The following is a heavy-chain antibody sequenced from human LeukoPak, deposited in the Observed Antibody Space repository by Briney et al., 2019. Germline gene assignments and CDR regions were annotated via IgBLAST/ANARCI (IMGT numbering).Heavy chain of an antibody. CDR1: GFSISSDYY. CDR3: VVLPTY. V-gene: IGHV4-38-2*02. J-gene: IGHJ4*02. D-gene: IGHD3-16*02. Sequence: SETLSLTCSVSGFSISSDYYWGWIRQPPGKGLEWIASLYHSGGTYKNPSLKNRVTISVDMSKNHFSLKLSSVTAADTAVYYCVVLPTYWGQGTLVTVSS. CDR2: LYHSGGT.